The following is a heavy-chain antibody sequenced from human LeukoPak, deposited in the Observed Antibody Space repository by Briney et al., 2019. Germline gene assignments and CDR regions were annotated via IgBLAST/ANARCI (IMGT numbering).Heavy chain of an antibody. D-gene: IGHD6-6*01. CDR1: GGSISSYY. Sequence: SETLSLTCTVSGGSISSYYWSWIRQPPGKGLEWIGYIYYSGSTNYNPSLKSRVTISVDTSKNQFSLKLSSVTAADTAVYYCAGDPTFIAARRKGDYYYYMDVWGKGTTVTVSS. CDR3: AGDPTFIAARRKGDYYYYMDV. V-gene: IGHV4-59*01. CDR2: IYYSGST. J-gene: IGHJ6*03.